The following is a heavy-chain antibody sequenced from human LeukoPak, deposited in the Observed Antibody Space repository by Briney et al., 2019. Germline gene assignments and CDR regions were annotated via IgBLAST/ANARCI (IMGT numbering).Heavy chain of an antibody. CDR2: INHSGST. V-gene: IGHV4-34*01. Sequence: SETLSLTCAVYGGSFSGYYWSWIRQPPGKGLEWIGEINHSGSTNYNPSLKSRVTISVDTSKNQFSLKLSSVTAADTAVYYCASTGEMYSSGWYFDFWGQGTLVTVSS. J-gene: IGHJ4*02. CDR1: GGSFSGYY. D-gene: IGHD6-19*01. CDR3: ASTGEMYSSGWYFDF.